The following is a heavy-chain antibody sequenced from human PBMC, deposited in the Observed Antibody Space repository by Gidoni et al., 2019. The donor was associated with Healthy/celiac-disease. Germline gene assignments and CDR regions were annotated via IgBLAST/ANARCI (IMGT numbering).Heavy chain of an antibody. V-gene: IGHV3-23*01. CDR1: GFTFSSYA. CDR3: AKNPDWGQWELLYWYFDL. CDR2: ISGSGGST. Sequence: EVQLLESGGGLVQPGGSLRLSCAASGFTFSSYAMSWVRQAPGKGLGWVSAISGSGGSTYYADSVKGRFTISRDNSKNTLYLQMNSLRAEDTAVYYCAKNPDWGQWELLYWYFDLWGRGTLVTVSS. D-gene: IGHD1-26*01. J-gene: IGHJ2*01.